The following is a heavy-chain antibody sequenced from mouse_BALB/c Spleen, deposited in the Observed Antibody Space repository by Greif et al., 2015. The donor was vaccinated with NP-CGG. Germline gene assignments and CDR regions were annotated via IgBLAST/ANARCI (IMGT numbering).Heavy chain of an antibody. CDR3: ARPDYGYFDV. CDR2: INSNGGST. V-gene: IGHV5-6-2*01. CDR1: GFTFSGYY. Sequence: EVMLVESGGGLVKLGGSLKLSCAASGFTFSGYYMSWVRQTPEKRLELVAAINSNGGSTYYPDTVKGRFTISRDNAKXPLYLQMSSLKSEDTALYYCARPDYGYFDVWGAGTTVTVSS. J-gene: IGHJ1*01.